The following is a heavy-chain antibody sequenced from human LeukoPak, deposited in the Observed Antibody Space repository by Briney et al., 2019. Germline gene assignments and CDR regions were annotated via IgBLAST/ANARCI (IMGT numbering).Heavy chain of an antibody. Sequence: ASVKVSCKASGYTFTGYYMHWVRQAPGQGLEWMGWISAYNGNTNYAQKLQGRVTMTTDTSTSTAYMELRSLRSDDTAVYYCARGAGVYSSHMDVWGQGTTVTVSS. CDR3: ARGAGVYSSHMDV. J-gene: IGHJ6*02. D-gene: IGHD6-13*01. V-gene: IGHV1-18*04. CDR2: ISAYNGNT. CDR1: GYTFTGYY.